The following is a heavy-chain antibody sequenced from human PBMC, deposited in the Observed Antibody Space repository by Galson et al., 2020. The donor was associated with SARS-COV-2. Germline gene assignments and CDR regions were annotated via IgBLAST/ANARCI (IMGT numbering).Heavy chain of an antibody. CDR2: IWYDGSDK. D-gene: IGHD3-16*01. Sequence: GGSLRLSCAASGFTFSTYGMQWVRQPPGKGLECVAVIWYDGSDKFYADSVRGRFTISRDNSNNTLYLQMNSLRVEDTALYYCAREKGGGGDGYGMDVWGQGTMVTVSS. CDR1: GFTFSTYG. CDR3: AREKGGGGDGYGMDV. J-gene: IGHJ6*02. V-gene: IGHV3-33*01.